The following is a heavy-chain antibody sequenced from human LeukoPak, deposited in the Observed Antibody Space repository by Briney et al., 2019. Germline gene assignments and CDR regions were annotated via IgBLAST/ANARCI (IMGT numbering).Heavy chain of an antibody. Sequence: PSETLSLTCTVSGGSISSSNYYWGWIRQPPGKGLEWIGSMYYSGSTYYNPSLKSRVTISVDTSTNQFSLRLSSVTAADTAVYFCTRIMGYSYGRIDYWGQGTLVTVSS. CDR2: MYYSGST. V-gene: IGHV4-39*01. J-gene: IGHJ4*02. CDR1: GGSISSSNYY. D-gene: IGHD5-18*01. CDR3: TRIMGYSYGRIDY.